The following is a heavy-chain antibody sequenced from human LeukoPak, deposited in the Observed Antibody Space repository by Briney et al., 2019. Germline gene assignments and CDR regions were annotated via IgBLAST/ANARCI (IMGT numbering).Heavy chain of an antibody. D-gene: IGHD6-13*01. CDR2: IYPGDSDT. J-gene: IGHJ5*02. V-gene: IGHV5-51*01. CDR1: GYSFTSYW. Sequence: GESLKISCKGSGYSFTSYWIGWVRQMPGKGLEWMGIIYPGDSDTRYSPSFQGQVTISADKSISTAYLQWSSLKASDTAMYYCARHRNIAAATYNWFDPWGLGTLVTVSS. CDR3: ARHRNIAAATYNWFDP.